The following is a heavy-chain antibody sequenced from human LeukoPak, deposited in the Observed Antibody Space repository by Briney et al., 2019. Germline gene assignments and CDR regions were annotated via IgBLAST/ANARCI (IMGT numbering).Heavy chain of an antibody. CDR1: GGSISSYY. V-gene: IGHV4-4*07. J-gene: IGHJ4*02. CDR2: IYTSGST. D-gene: IGHD6-19*01. Sequence: SETPSLTCTVSGGSISSYYWSWLRQPAGKGLEWIGRIYTSGSTNYNPSLKSRVTMSVDTSKNQFSLKLSSVTAADTAVYYCARGGSVAGPFDFDYWGQGTLVTVSS. CDR3: ARGGSVAGPFDFDY.